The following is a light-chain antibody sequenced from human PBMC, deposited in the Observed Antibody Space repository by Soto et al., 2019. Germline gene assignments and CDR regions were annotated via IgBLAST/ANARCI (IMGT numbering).Light chain of an antibody. CDR3: QQYNNWPPVS. V-gene: IGKV3-15*01. Sequence: EIVMTQSPATLSVSPGERATLSCRASQSVSSNLAWYQQKPGQAPRLLIYDASTTATGIPARFSGSGSGTEFTLTISSLRSEDFAVYYCQQYNNWPPVSFGQGTKLEIK. J-gene: IGKJ2*03. CDR1: QSVSSN. CDR2: DAS.